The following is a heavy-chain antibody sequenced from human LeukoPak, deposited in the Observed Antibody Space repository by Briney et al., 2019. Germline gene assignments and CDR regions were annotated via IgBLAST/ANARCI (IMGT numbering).Heavy chain of an antibody. CDR2: IYTSGST. V-gene: IGHV4-4*09. Sequence: SETLSLTCTVSGSISGCYWSWIRQPPGKGLEWIGYIYTSGSTNYNPSLESRVTISVDTSKNQFSLDLSSVTAADTAVYYCARRKCTSASCLTKNAFDIWGQGTMVTVSS. CDR1: GSISGCY. J-gene: IGHJ3*02. CDR3: ARRKCTSASCLTKNAFDI. D-gene: IGHD2-2*01.